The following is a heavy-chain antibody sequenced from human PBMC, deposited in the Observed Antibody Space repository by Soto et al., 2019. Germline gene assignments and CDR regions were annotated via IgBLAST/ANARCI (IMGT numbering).Heavy chain of an antibody. CDR1: GFTFSSYG. CDR2: ISYEGSNK. D-gene: IGHD4-17*01. Sequence: QVQLVESGGGVVQPGRSLRLSCAASGFTFSSYGMHWVRQAPGKGLEWVAVISYEGSNKYYADSVKGRFTISRDNSKNTLYLKMKSLRAEDMAVYYCAKDSSPTVADVYYYVLDVWGQGTPVTVSS. V-gene: IGHV3-30*18. CDR3: AKDSSPTVADVYYYVLDV. J-gene: IGHJ6*02.